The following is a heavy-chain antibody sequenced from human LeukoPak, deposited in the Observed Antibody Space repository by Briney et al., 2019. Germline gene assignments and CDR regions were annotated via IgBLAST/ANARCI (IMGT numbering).Heavy chain of an antibody. J-gene: IGHJ4*02. D-gene: IGHD5-24*01. CDR1: GGTFSSYA. CDR3: ARSALKDVDLDY. CDR2: IIPIFGTA. Sequence: ASVKVSCKASGGTFSSYAISWVRQAPGQGLEWMGGIIPIFGTANYAQKFQGRVTITADKSTSTAYMELSSLRSEGTAVYYCARSALKDVDLDYWGQGTLVTVSS. V-gene: IGHV1-69*06.